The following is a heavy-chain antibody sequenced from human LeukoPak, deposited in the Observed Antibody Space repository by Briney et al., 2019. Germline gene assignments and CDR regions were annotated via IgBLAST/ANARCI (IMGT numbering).Heavy chain of an antibody. V-gene: IGHV3-7*03. CDR2: IREDGNEK. CDR3: AKYSGYGPTYYYYYYMDV. Sequence: GGSLRLSCSASGFTFSSYWMSWVRQTTGKGLECVAKIREDGNEKFYVDSVKGRFTISRDNAKNSVYLQMNSLRAEDTAVYYCAKYSGYGPTYYYYYYMDVWGKGTTVTVSS. CDR1: GFTFSSYW. J-gene: IGHJ6*03. D-gene: IGHD5-12*01.